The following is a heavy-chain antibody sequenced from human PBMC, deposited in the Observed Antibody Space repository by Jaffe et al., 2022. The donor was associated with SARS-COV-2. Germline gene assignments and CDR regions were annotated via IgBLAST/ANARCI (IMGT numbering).Heavy chain of an antibody. Sequence: EVQLVESGGGLVQPGGSLRLSCAASGFTFSSYWMSWVRQAPGKGLEWVANIKQDGSEKYYVDSVKGRFTISRDNAKNSLYLQMNSLRAEDTAVYYCASRKRSVVVAAIWAFDIWGQGTMVTVSS. CDR2: IKQDGSEK. CDR1: GFTFSSYW. D-gene: IGHD2-15*01. J-gene: IGHJ3*02. V-gene: IGHV3-7*01. CDR3: ASRKRSVVVAAIWAFDI.